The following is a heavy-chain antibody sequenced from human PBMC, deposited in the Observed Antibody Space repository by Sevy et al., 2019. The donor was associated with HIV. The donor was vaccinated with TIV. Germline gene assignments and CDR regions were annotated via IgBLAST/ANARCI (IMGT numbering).Heavy chain of an antibody. CDR2: ISSSGSTI. CDR1: GFTFSSYE. D-gene: IGHD2-15*01. CDR3: AGDYCSGGSCYPWSHYYYYGMDV. V-gene: IGHV3-48*03. J-gene: IGHJ6*02. Sequence: GGSLRLSCAASGFTFSSYEMNWVRQAPGKGLEWVSYISSSGSTIYYADSVKGPFTISRDNAKNSLYLQMNSLRAEDTVVYYCAGDYCSGGSCYPWSHYYYYGMDVWGQGTTVTVSS.